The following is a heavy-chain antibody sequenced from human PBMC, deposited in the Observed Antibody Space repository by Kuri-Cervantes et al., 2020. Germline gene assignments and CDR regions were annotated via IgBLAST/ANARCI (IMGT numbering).Heavy chain of an antibody. D-gene: IGHD2-2*01. Sequence: GESLKISCAASGFTFSSYAMSWVRQAPGKGLEWVSYISSSGDSIYYADSVKGRFTISRDNSKNTLYLQMNSLRAEDTAVYYCARGPAAAKAYYYMDVWGKGTTVTVSS. CDR2: ISSSGDSI. CDR3: ARGPAAAKAYYYMDV. V-gene: IGHV3-23*01. J-gene: IGHJ6*03. CDR1: GFTFSSYA.